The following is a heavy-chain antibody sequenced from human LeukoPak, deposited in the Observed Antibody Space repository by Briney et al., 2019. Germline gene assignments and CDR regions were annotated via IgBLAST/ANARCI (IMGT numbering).Heavy chain of an antibody. J-gene: IGHJ3*02. CDR2: IHSSGGT. D-gene: IGHD6-25*01. Sequence: SETLSLTCTVSGGSISFSSYYWGWIRQPPGRGLEWIGSIHSSGGTYHNPSLKSRVTISLDTSKNQFSLKLSSVTAADTAVYYCARDSGRRDAFDMWGQGTMVTVSS. CDR1: GGSISFSSYY. CDR3: ARDSGRRDAFDM. V-gene: IGHV4-39*07.